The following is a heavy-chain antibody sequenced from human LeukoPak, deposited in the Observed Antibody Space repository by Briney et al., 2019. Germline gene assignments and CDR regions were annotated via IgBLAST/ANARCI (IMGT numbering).Heavy chain of an antibody. D-gene: IGHD2-2*02. J-gene: IGHJ4*02. Sequence: PGGSLRLSCAASGFTFSSYGMHWVRQAPGKGLEWVASIRFDGSNKYYADSVKGRFTISRDNSKNTLYLQMNSLRAEDTAVYYCAKFWGVLGYCSSTSCYTPNDYWGQGTLVTVSS. CDR1: GFTFSSYG. V-gene: IGHV3-30*02. CDR3: AKFWGVLGYCSSTSCYTPNDY. CDR2: IRFDGSNK.